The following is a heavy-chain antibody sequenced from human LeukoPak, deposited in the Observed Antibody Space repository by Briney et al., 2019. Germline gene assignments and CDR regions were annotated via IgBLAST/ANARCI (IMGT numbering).Heavy chain of an antibody. CDR1: GFTFSRYA. J-gene: IGHJ6*02. CDR3: ERAEVSDSLNYYGVDV. V-gene: IGHV3-30-3*01. CDR2: ISSDGSKK. Sequence: GGSLRLSCAASGFTFSRYAVHWVRQAPGKGLEWVAVISSDGSKKYYAESVKGRFTISRDNSKNTLYLQVNSPRAEDTAVYYRERAEVSDSLNYYGVDVWGQGTTVTVSS. D-gene: IGHD2-21*02.